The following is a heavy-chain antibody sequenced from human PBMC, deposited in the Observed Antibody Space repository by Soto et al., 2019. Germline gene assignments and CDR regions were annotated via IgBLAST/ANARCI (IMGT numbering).Heavy chain of an antibody. Sequence: ASVKVSCQASGYTFTSYGISWVRQAPGQGLEWMGWISAYNGNTNYAQKLQGRFTISRDNAKNSLYLQMNSLRAEDTAVYYCARGGNWFDPWGQGTLVTAPQ. J-gene: IGHJ5*02. CDR1: GYTFTSYG. CDR3: ARGGNWFDP. D-gene: IGHD3-10*01. CDR2: ISAYNGNT. V-gene: IGHV1-18*01.